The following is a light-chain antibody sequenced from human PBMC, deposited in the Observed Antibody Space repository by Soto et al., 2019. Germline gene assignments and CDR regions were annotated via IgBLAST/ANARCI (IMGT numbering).Light chain of an antibody. V-gene: IGLV2-14*01. CDR1: SSDVGGYNY. Sequence: QSALTQPASVSGSPGQSITISCTGTSSDVGGYNYVSWYQQHPGKAPKLMIYDVSNRPSGVSNRFSGSKSGNTASLTISGLQAEDEVDYYCSSYTSSSTLCVFGTGTMVTVL. CDR2: DVS. CDR3: SSYTSSSTLCV. J-gene: IGLJ1*01.